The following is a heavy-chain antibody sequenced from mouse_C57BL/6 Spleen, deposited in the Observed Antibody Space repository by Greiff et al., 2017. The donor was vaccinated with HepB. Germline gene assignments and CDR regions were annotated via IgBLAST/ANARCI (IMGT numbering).Heavy chain of an antibody. Sequence: EVHLVESGGGLVKPGGSLKLSCAASGFTFSDYGMHWVRQAPEKGLEWVAYISSGSSTIYYADTVKGRFTISRDNAKNTLFLQMTSLRSEDTAMYYCARLGRWGYFDYWGQGTTLTVSS. V-gene: IGHV5-17*01. CDR1: GFTFSDYG. CDR2: ISSGSSTI. J-gene: IGHJ2*01. D-gene: IGHD4-1*01. CDR3: ARLGRWGYFDY.